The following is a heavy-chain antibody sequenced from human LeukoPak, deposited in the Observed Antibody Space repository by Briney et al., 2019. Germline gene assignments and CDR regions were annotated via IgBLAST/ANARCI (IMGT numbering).Heavy chain of an antibody. CDR1: GGTFSSYA. J-gene: IGHJ4*02. CDR3: ARNGRSYSSGWYVIDY. D-gene: IGHD6-19*01. V-gene: IGHV1-69*04. CDR2: IIPILGIA. Sequence: ASVTVSCKASGGTFSSYAISWVRQAPGQGLEWMGRIIPILGIANYAQKFQGRVTITADKSTSTAYMELSSLRSEDTAVYYCARNGRSYSSGWYVIDYWGQGTLVTVSS.